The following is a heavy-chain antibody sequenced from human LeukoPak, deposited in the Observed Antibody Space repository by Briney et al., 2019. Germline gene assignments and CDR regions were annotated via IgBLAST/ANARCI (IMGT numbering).Heavy chain of an antibody. CDR2: ISWDGGST. CDR1: GFTFDDYA. V-gene: IGHV3-43D*03. J-gene: IGHJ6*03. CDR3: AKESGYRGYYYYYMDV. Sequence: PGGSLRLSCAAPGFTFDDYAMHWVRQAPGKGLEWVSLISWDGGSTYYADSVKGRFTISRDNSKNSLYLQMNSLRAEDTALYYCAKESGYRGYYYYYMDVWGKGTTVTISS. D-gene: IGHD5-12*01.